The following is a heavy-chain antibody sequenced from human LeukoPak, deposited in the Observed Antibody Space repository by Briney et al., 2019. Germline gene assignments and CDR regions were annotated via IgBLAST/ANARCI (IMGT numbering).Heavy chain of an antibody. CDR1: GFTFSSYS. Sequence: PGGSLRLSCAASGFTFSSYSMNWVRQAPGKGLEWVSYISSSSSTIYYADSVKGRFTISRDNSKNTLYLQMNSLRAEDTAVYYCAREMDTAMEYYYYGMDVWGQGTTVTVSS. V-gene: IGHV3-48*01. J-gene: IGHJ6*02. D-gene: IGHD5-18*01. CDR3: AREMDTAMEYYYYGMDV. CDR2: ISSSSSTI.